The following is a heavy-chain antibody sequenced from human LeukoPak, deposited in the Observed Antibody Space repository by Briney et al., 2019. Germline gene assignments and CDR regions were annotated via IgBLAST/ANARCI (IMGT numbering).Heavy chain of an antibody. CDR2: IYYSGTT. V-gene: IGHV4-39*01. J-gene: IGHJ5*02. CDR1: GGPIISSSYN. D-gene: IGHD2-15*01. CDR3: ARLPIGFPNWFDP. Sequence: SETLSLTCTVSGGPIISSSYNWGWIRQPPGKGLEWIGTIYYSGTTYYNPSLQSRVTISVDTSKNEFSLKVNSVTAADTAVYYCARLPIGFPNWFDPWGQGTRVTVSS.